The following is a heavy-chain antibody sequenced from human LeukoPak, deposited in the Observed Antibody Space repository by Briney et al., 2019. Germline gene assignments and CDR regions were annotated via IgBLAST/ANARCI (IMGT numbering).Heavy chain of an antibody. D-gene: IGHD2-15*01. Sequence: GGSLRLSCAASGFTFSSYGMHWVRQAPGKGLEWVAVIWYDGSNKYYADSVKGRFTISRDNSKNTLYLQMNSLGAEDTAVYYCARGHLSSGGKILRYCGQGTLVTVSS. J-gene: IGHJ4*02. V-gene: IGHV3-33*01. CDR3: ARGHLSSGGKILRY. CDR2: IWYDGSNK. CDR1: GFTFSSYG.